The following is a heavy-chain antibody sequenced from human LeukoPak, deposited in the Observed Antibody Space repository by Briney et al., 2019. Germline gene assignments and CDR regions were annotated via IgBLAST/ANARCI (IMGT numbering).Heavy chain of an antibody. V-gene: IGHV4-61*02. CDR3: ARAGPYDSSGYYYQYYYYMDV. Sequence: PSQTLSLTCTVSGGSISSAAYYWSWIRQPAGKGLEWIARIYISGSTNYNPSLKSRVTISVDTSKNQFSLKLSSVTAADTAVYYCARAGPYDSSGYYYQYYYYMDVWGKGTTVTISS. CDR2: IYISGST. CDR1: GGSISSAAYY. D-gene: IGHD3-22*01. J-gene: IGHJ6*03.